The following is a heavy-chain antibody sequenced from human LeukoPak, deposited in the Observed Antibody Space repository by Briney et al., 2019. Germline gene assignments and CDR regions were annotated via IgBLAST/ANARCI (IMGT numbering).Heavy chain of an antibody. CDR3: VRCPGTATTPLN. CDR1: GGSISSGGYY. CDR2: IYYDWST. V-gene: IGHV4-31*03. J-gene: IGHJ4*02. D-gene: IGHD2-8*02. Sequence: SQTLSLTCTVYGGSISSGGYYWNWIRQHPGKVLGWIGYIYYDWSTYYNPSLQSRVTISVDTSDTQFSLKLSSVTAADTAVYCGVRCPGTATTPLNWGQGTLVTVSS.